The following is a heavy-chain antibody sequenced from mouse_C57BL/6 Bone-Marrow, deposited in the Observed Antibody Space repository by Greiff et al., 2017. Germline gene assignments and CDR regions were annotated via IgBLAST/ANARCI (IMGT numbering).Heavy chain of an antibody. D-gene: IGHD1-1*01. J-gene: IGHJ4*01. V-gene: IGHV1-64*01. Sequence: QVQLQQSGAELVKPGASVKLSCKASGYTFTSYWMHWVKQRPGQGLEWIGMIHPNSGSTNYNEKFKSKATLTVDTSSSTAYMQLSSLTSEDSAVYYCARSLLIAPPRAMDYWGQGTSVTVSS. CDR2: IHPNSGST. CDR3: ARSLLIAPPRAMDY. CDR1: GYTFTSYW.